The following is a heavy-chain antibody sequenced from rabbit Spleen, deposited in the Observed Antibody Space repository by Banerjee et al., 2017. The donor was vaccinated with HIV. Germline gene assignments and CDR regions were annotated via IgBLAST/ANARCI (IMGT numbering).Heavy chain of an antibody. D-gene: IGHD1-1*01. CDR1: GFSFINKHV. CDR3: ARDLVAVIGWNFNL. CDR2: MNSRSGEG. J-gene: IGHJ4*01. Sequence: QEQLVESGGGLVQPGGSLTLTCKASGFSFINKHVMCWVRQAPGKGLEWIACMNSRSGEGVYATWAKGRFIMSRTSSTTVTLQMTTLTAADTATYFCARDLVAVIGWNFNLWGQGTLVTVS. V-gene: IGHV1S45*01.